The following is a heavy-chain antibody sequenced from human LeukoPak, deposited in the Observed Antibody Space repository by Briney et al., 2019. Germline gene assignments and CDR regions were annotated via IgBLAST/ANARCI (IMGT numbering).Heavy chain of an antibody. CDR2: ISGSGGST. D-gene: IGHD6-19*01. Sequence: GGSLRLSCAASGFTFSSYAMSWVRQAPGKGLEWVSAISGSGGSTYYADSVKGRFTISRDNSKNTLYLQMNSLRAEDTAVYYCAKSIAVAGTPPYFDYWGQGTLVTVSS. CDR3: AKSIAVAGTPPYFDY. J-gene: IGHJ4*02. V-gene: IGHV3-23*01. CDR1: GFTFSSYA.